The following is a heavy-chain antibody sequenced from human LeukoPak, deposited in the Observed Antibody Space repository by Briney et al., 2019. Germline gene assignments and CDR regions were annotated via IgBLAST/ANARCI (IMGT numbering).Heavy chain of an antibody. J-gene: IGHJ5*02. CDR2: ISNDGSNK. CDR1: GFTFSSYA. CDR3: ARGAIARNWFDP. Sequence: GGSLRLSCASSGFTFSSYAMHWVRQAPGKGREGVAVISNDGSNKYYADSVKGRFTISRDNSKNTLYLQMNSLRAEDTAVYYCARGAIARNWFDPWGQGTLVTVSS. V-gene: IGHV3-30*04. D-gene: IGHD2-21*01.